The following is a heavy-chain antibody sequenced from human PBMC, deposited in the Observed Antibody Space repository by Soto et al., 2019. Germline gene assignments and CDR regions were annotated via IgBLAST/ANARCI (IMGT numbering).Heavy chain of an antibody. CDR1: GFTFSSYG. CDR3: ASRPRLKGYGMDV. J-gene: IGHJ6*02. Sequence: VQLVESGGGVVQPGRSLRLSCAASGFTFSSYGMHWVRQAPGKGLEWVAVISYDGSNKYYADSVKGRFTISRDNSKNTLYLQMNSLRAEDTAVYYCASRPRLKGYGMDVWGQGTTVTVSS. D-gene: IGHD3-16*01. V-gene: IGHV3-30*03. CDR2: ISYDGSNK.